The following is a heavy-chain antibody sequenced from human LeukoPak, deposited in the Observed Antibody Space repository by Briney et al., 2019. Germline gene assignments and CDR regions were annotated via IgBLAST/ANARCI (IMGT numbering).Heavy chain of an antibody. Sequence: GGSLRLSCAASGFTFSTYWMSWVRQAPGKGLEWVANIKQDGSEKYYMDSVKGRLTISRDNAKNSLYLRMNSLRAEDTAMYYCARDAYFALWGRGTLVTVSS. CDR2: IKQDGSEK. J-gene: IGHJ2*01. CDR1: GFTFSTYW. CDR3: ARDAYFAL. V-gene: IGHV3-7*04. D-gene: IGHD2-21*01.